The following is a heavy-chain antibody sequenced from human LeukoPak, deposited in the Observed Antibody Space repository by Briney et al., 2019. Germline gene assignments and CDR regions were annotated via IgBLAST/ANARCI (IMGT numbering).Heavy chain of an antibody. D-gene: IGHD3-22*01. V-gene: IGHV3-48*01. CDR1: GFTFSSYS. CDR2: ISSSSSTI. Sequence: GGSLRLSCAASGFTFSSYSMNWVRQAPGKGLEWVSYISSSSSTIYYADSVKGRFTISRDNAKNSLYLQMNSLRAEDTAVYYCARFGGSSGYSRYYFDCWGQGTLATVSS. CDR3: ARFGGSSGYSRYYFDC. J-gene: IGHJ4*02.